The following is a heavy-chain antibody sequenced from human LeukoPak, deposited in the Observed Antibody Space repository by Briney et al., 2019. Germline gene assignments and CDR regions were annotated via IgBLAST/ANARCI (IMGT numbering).Heavy chain of an antibody. CDR3: ARLAGTYYFDY. Sequence: PSETLSLTCTVSGGSISSSSYYWGWIRQPPGKGLEWIGSIYYSGSTYYNPSLKSRATISVATSKNQFPLKLSSVTAAATAVYCCARLAGTYYFDYWGKGTLVTVSS. D-gene: IGHD3-10*01. CDR1: GGSISSSSYY. V-gene: IGHV4-39*01. J-gene: IGHJ4*02. CDR2: IYYSGST.